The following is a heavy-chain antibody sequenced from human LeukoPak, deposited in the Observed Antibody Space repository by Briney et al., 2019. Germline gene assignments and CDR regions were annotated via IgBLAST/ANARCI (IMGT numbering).Heavy chain of an antibody. CDR2: IYYSGSS. J-gene: IGHJ4*02. Sequence: SETLSLTCSVSGDSIKSVSHYWAWIRQPPGKGLEWIGNIYYSGSSSYNPSLKSRVTIYVDTSMNQFSLRVDSVTAADTAVYYCARHGLSSGSFDYWGQGTLVTVSS. D-gene: IGHD6-19*01. CDR3: ARHGLSSGSFDY. V-gene: IGHV4-39*01. CDR1: GDSIKSVSHY.